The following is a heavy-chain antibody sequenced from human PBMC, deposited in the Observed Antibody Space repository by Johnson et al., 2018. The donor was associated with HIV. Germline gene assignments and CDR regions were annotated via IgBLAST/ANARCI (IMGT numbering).Heavy chain of an antibody. CDR1: GFTFSNYY. V-gene: IGHV3-11*04. CDR3: AKYSTQHVEVERRDDAFDI. Sequence: QVQLVESGGVLVKPGGSLRLSCAASGFTFSNYYMSWIRQAPGKGLEWVSYISSSGSTIYYADSVKGRFTISRDNAKNSQYLQMNSLRAEETAVYYCAKYSTQHVEVERRDDAFDIWGQGTMVTVSS. D-gene: IGHD1-1*01. CDR2: ISSSGSTI. J-gene: IGHJ3*02.